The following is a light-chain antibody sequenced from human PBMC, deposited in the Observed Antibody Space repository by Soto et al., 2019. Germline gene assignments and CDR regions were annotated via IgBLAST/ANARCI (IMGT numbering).Light chain of an antibody. V-gene: IGKV3-11*01. J-gene: IGKJ5*01. CDR1: QSVSTY. CDR2: DAS. CDR3: KHYHGWPIT. Sequence: EIVLPQSPDPLSLSPGERATLSCRASQSVSTYLAWYQQKPGQAPRLLIYDASNRATGIPARFSGRGSGTDFTLTISSLEPEDFAVYYCKHYHGWPITFGQGTRLEIK.